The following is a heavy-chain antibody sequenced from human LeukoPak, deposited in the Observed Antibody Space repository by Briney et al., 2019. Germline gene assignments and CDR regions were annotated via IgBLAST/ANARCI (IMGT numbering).Heavy chain of an antibody. J-gene: IGHJ4*02. D-gene: IGHD2-2*01. CDR2: ISGSGGST. V-gene: IGHV3-23*01. Sequence: SGGSLRLSCAASGFTFSSYAMSWVRQAPGKGLEWVSAISGSGGSTYYADSVKGRFTISRDNSKNTLYLQMNSLRAEDTAVYYCAKAGVVVVPAPTYFDYWGQGTLDTVSS. CDR3: AKAGVVVVPAPTYFDY. CDR1: GFTFSSYA.